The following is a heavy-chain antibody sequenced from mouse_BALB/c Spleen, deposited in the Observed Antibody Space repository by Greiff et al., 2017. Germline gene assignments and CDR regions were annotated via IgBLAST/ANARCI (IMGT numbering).Heavy chain of an antibody. CDR3: ARLGRYDDGDAMDY. J-gene: IGHJ4*01. CDR1: GFSLTSYG. D-gene: IGHD2-14*01. V-gene: IGHV2-6-2*01. Sequence: VQRVESGPDLVAPSQSLSITCTVSGFSLTSYGVHWVRQPPGKGLEWLVVIWSDGSTTYNSALKSRLSISKDNSKSQVFLKMNSLQTDDTAMYYWARLGRYDDGDAMDYWGQGTSVTVSS. CDR2: IWSDGST.